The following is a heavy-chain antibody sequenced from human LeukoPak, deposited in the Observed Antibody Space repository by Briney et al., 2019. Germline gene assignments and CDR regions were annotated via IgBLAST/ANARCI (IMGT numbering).Heavy chain of an antibody. D-gene: IGHD1-26*01. CDR2: IYYSGNT. J-gene: IGHJ3*01. V-gene: IGHV4-39*01. CDR1: GGPISSSNYY. Sequence: SETLSLTCTVSGGPISSSNYYWGWIRQPPGKGLEWIGSIYYSGNTYYNPSLKSRVTISVDTSKNQFSLKLTSVTAADTAVYYCAHFKGGSFDFWGQGTMVTVSS. CDR3: AHFKGGSFDF.